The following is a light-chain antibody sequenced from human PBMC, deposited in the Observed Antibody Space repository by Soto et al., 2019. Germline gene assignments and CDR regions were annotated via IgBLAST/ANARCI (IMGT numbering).Light chain of an antibody. CDR2: EVS. CDR1: SSDVGAYNY. J-gene: IGLJ3*02. Sequence: QSALTQPASVSGSPGQSITISCTGSSSDVGAYNYVSWFQQHPDKAPKLLIHEVSNRPSGVSNRFSGSKSGNTASLTISGLQAEDEPDYYCTSFKNSDTWVFGGGTKLTVL. CDR3: TSFKNSDTWV. V-gene: IGLV2-14*01.